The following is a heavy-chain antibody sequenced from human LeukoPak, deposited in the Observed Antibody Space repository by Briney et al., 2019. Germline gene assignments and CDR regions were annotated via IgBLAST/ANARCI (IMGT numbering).Heavy chain of an antibody. CDR3: AKGRRYNILTGHFVSEVHP. CDR1: GFTFSSYS. CDR2: ISSSSSYI. D-gene: IGHD3-9*01. Sequence: GGSLRLSCAASGFTFSSYSMNWVRQAPGKGLEWVSSISSSSSYIYYADSVKGRFTISRDNSKNTLYLQMNSLRAEDTAVYYCAKGRRYNILTGHFVSEVHPWGQGTLVTVSS. V-gene: IGHV3-21*01. J-gene: IGHJ5*02.